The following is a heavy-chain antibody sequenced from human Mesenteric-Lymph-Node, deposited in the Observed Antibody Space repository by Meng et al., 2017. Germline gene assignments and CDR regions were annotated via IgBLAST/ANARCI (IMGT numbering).Heavy chain of an antibody. Sequence: HESDPGLVKPSVALSPTSTVSGGSLIYRDEWWDWTRQPQMKWMGGIRRIRYRETSSTNPSLTSRIPISVDTTNTHFSLSLSSFTAADTAFYYGARHVYVDSYGFWGQGTLVTVSS. V-gene: IGHV4-39*01. CDR3: ARHVYVDSYGF. CDR2: IRYRETS. J-gene: IGHJ4*02. CDR1: GGSLIYRDEW. D-gene: IGHD4-17*01.